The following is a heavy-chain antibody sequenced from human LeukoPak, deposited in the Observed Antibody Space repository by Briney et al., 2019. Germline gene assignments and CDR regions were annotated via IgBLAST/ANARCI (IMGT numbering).Heavy chain of an antibody. V-gene: IGHV4-39*07. CDR1: GDPLNDNLYY. Sequence: SETLSLTCNVSGDPLNDNLYYWGWIRQSPGKGLEWIGAFYSSGSTSSHSSLKSRVTISVDTSRTHLSLKLDSVTDTDTAVYYCVRDGRFDSACFDSWGPGILVTVS. CDR2: FYSSGST. CDR3: VRDGRFDSACFDS. D-gene: IGHD6-19*01. J-gene: IGHJ4*02.